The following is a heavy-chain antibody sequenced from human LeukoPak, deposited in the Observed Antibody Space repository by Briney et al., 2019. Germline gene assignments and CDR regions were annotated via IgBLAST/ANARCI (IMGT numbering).Heavy chain of an antibody. D-gene: IGHD3-16*01. CDR3: ARQSTFGYFDY. V-gene: IGHV4-39*01. J-gene: IGHJ4*02. CDR1: GYSISSSSYY. CDR2: IYYSGST. Sequence: PSETLSLTCTVSGYSISSSSYYWGWLRQPPGKGLEWIGSIYYSGSTYCNPSLKSRVTISVDTPKNQFSLKLSSVTAADTAVYYCARQSTFGYFDYWGQGTLVTVSS.